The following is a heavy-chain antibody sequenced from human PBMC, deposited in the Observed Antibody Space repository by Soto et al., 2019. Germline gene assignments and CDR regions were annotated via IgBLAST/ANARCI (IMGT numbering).Heavy chain of an antibody. J-gene: IGHJ6*02. CDR3: ARDRGSWYYYYGMDV. CDR2: IYSGGST. Sequence: GGSLRLSCAASGFTVSSNYMSWVRQAPWKGLEWVSVIYSGGSTNYADSVKGRFTISRDNSKNTLYLQMNSLRAEDTAVYYCARDRGSWYYYYGMDVWGQGTTVTVSS. V-gene: IGHV3-66*01. CDR1: GFTVSSNY. D-gene: IGHD6-13*01.